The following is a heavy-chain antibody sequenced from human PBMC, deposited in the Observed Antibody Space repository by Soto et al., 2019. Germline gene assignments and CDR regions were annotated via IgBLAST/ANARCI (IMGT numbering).Heavy chain of an antibody. D-gene: IGHD3-16*02. CDR3: AKALGELSPESFDY. CDR2: ISYDSGAI. J-gene: IGHJ4*02. Sequence: GGSLRLSCAASGFSFHEYAMHWVRQAPGKGLEWVSGISYDSGAIGYADSVRGRFTISRDNFKNTLYLQMNSLRAEDTAVYYCAKALGELSPESFDYWGQGILVTVSS. V-gene: IGHV3-9*01. CDR1: GFSFHEYA.